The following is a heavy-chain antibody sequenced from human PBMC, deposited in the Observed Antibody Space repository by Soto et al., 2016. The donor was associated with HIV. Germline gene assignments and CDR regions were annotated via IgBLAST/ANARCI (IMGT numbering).Heavy chain of an antibody. D-gene: IGHD1-26*01. V-gene: IGHV3-21*06. CDR3: ARAPRGSYYYYYMDV. Sequence: EVQLVESGGGLVKPGESLRLSCAASGFTFSNYNMNWVRQAPGKGLEWVSSISSSSSFIYYADSVKGRFTISRDNAKNSLYLQMNSLRAEDTAVYYCARAPRGSYYYYYMDVWGKGTTVTVSS. J-gene: IGHJ6*03. CDR2: ISSSSSFI. CDR1: GFTFSNYN.